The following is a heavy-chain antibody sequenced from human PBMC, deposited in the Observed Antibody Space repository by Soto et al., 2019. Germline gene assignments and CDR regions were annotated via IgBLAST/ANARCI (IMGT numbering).Heavy chain of an antibody. D-gene: IGHD2-15*01. V-gene: IGHV3-33*01. CDR2: IWYDASKQ. CDR1: GFSFSVYG. CDR3: AAWAEGATEVN. J-gene: IGHJ4*02. Sequence: QVQLVESGGGVVQPGRSLRLSCETSGFSFSVYGMHWVRQAPGKGLEWVAVIWYDASKQFYAASVEGRFTISRDNSKAILYLQMSSLRAEDTAVYYCAAWAEGATEVNWGQGNLVTVSS.